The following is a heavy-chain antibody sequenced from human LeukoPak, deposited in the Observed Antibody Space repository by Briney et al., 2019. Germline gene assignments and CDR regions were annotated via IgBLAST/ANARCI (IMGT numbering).Heavy chain of an antibody. CDR3: ARAYCSGGSCYSPFDY. CDR1: GGTFSSYA. Sequence: SVKVSCKASGGTFSSYAISWVRQAPGQGLEWMGRIIPILGIANYAQKFQGRVTITADKSTSTAYMELSSLRSEDTAVYYCARAYCSGGSCYSPFDYWGQGTLVTVSS. CDR2: IIPILGIA. D-gene: IGHD2-15*01. J-gene: IGHJ4*02. V-gene: IGHV1-69*04.